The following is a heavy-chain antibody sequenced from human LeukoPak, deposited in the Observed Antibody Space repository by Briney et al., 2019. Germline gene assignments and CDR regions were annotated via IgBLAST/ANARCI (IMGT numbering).Heavy chain of an antibody. CDR1: GGTFSSYA. J-gene: IGHJ6*03. CDR3: ASCTTWTRNYYYYYMDV. V-gene: IGHV1-69*05. CDR2: IIPIFGTA. D-gene: IGHD1-1*01. Sequence: GASVKVSCKASGGTFSSYAISWVRQAPGQGLEWMGGIIPIFGTANYAQKFQGRVTITTDESTSTAYMELSSLRSEDTAVYYCASCTTWTRNYYYYYMDVWGKGTTVTVSS.